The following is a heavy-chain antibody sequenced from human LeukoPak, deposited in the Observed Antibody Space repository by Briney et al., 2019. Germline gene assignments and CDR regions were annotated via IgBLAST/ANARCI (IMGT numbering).Heavy chain of an antibody. V-gene: IGHV4-59*01. Sequence: SETLSLTCTVSGGSMSSYCWSWIRQPPGKGLGWIGYIYYSGSTNYNPSLKSRVTISVDTSKNQFSLKLSSVTAADTAVYYCARVNYYDSSGYYYPEYWGQGTLVTVSS. CDR1: GGSMSSYC. CDR2: IYYSGST. D-gene: IGHD3-22*01. J-gene: IGHJ4*02. CDR3: ARVNYYDSSGYYYPEY.